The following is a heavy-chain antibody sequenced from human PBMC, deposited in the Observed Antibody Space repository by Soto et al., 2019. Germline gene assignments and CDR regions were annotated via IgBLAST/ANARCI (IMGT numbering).Heavy chain of an antibody. D-gene: IGHD3-10*01. J-gene: IGHJ5*02. V-gene: IGHV1-69*01. CDR2: IIPIFGTT. CDR1: GGTFSSYA. Sequence: QIQLVQSGAEVKKPGSSVKISCKASGGTFSSYAITWVRQAPGQGLEWMGGIIPIFGTTNYAQKFQGRVTVTADDSTTIAYMVLNSLRSEDTAMYYCARSYGTGTYGSLDPWGQGTLVTVSS. CDR3: ARSYGTGTYGSLDP.